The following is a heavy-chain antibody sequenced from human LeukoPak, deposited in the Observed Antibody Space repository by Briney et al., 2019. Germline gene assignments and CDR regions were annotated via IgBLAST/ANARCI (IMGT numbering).Heavy chain of an antibody. CDR2: SSNGGSTI. Sequence: SGGSLRLSCAASGFTFSDFYMTWIRQAPGKGLEWVSYSSNGGSTIYYADSVKGRFTISRDNAKNSLYLQMNSLRAEDTAVYYCAKGGKWDVTPFDYWGQGTLVTVSS. CDR1: GFTFSDFY. D-gene: IGHD1-26*01. J-gene: IGHJ4*02. CDR3: AKGGKWDVTPFDY. V-gene: IGHV3-11*01.